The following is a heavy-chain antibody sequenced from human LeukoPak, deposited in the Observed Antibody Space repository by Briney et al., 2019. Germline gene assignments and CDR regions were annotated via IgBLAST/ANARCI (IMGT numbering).Heavy chain of an antibody. D-gene: IGHD3-10*01. Sequence: GGSLRLSCAASGFTVSRNYMSWVRQAPGKGLEWVSVTYNGGRTYYADSVKGRFTISRDNSKNTLFLQMNSLRAEDTAVYYCARVYYGSGSLHYYYYYMDVWGKGTTVTISS. J-gene: IGHJ6*03. CDR1: GFTVSRNY. CDR2: TYNGGRT. V-gene: IGHV3-53*01. CDR3: ARVYYGSGSLHYYYYYMDV.